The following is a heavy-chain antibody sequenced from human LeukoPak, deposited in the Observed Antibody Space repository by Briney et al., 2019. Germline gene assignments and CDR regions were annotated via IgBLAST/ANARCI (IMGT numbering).Heavy chain of an antibody. CDR1: GYTFTGYY. J-gene: IGHJ4*02. CDR2: IDPNSGGT. Sequence: GASVKVSRKASGYTFTGYYMHWVRQAPGQGLEWMGRIDPNSGGTSYAQNFQGRVTMTRDTSISTAYMELTRLTSDDTAGDYCARDASVSADYWGQGTLVTVSS. D-gene: IGHD5/OR15-5a*01. V-gene: IGHV1-2*06. CDR3: ARDASVSADY.